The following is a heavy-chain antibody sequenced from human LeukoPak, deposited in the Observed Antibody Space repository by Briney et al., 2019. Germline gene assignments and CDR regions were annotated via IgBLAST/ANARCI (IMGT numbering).Heavy chain of an antibody. J-gene: IGHJ5*02. CDR3: ARLHRGLYDSSGYDCWFDP. Sequence: GESLKISCKGSGYSFTSYWIGWVRQMPGKGLEWMGIIYPGDSDTRYSPSFQGQVTISADKSISTAYPQWGSLKASDTAMYYCARLHRGLYDSSGYDCWFDPWGQGTLVTVSS. D-gene: IGHD3-22*01. CDR1: GYSFTSYW. CDR2: IYPGDSDT. V-gene: IGHV5-51*01.